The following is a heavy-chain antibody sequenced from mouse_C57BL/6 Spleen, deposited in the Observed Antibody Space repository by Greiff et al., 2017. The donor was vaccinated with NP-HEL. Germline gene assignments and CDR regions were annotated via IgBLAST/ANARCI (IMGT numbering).Heavy chain of an antibody. CDR1: GFSFNTYA. Sequence: EVKLVESGGGLVQPKGSLKLSCAASGFSFNTYAMNWVRQAPGKGLEWVARIRSKSNNYATYYADSVKDRFTISRDDSESMLYLQMNNLKTEDTAMYYCVRRGDGYYDAMDYWGQGTSVTVSS. D-gene: IGHD2-3*01. CDR2: IRSKSNNYAT. J-gene: IGHJ4*01. CDR3: VRRGDGYYDAMDY. V-gene: IGHV10-1*01.